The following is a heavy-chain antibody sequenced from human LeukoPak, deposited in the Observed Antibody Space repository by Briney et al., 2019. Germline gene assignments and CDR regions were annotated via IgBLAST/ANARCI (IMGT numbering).Heavy chain of an antibody. D-gene: IGHD6-19*01. CDR2: ISSDGSNI. CDR3: ARDRGGSGPTTTDY. Sequence: GGSLRLSCAASGFTFSRSWMHWVRQAPGKGLVWVSRISSDGSNIIYADPVKGRFTISRDNAKNTLYLQMNSLRAEDTALYYCARDRGGSGPTTTDYWGQGTLVTVSS. CDR1: GFTFSRSW. V-gene: IGHV3-74*01. J-gene: IGHJ4*02.